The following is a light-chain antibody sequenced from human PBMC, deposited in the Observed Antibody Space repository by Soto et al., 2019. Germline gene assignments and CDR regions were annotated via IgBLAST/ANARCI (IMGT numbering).Light chain of an antibody. CDR1: QSVSSSY. CDR3: QQYNNWHPIT. Sequence: EIWLTQSPGTLSLSPGERATLSCWASQSVSSSYLAWYQQKPGQAPRLLMYGASTRATGIPARFSGSGSGTEFTLTISSLKPEDFAVYYCQQYNNWHPITFGQGTRLEIK. CDR2: GAS. J-gene: IGKJ5*01. V-gene: IGKV3-15*01.